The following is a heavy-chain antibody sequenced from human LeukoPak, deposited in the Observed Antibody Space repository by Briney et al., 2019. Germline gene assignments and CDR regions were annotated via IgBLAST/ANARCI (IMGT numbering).Heavy chain of an antibody. CDR1: GGSFSGYY. V-gene: IGHV4-34*01. D-gene: IGHD3-22*01. CDR2: IYYSGSN. J-gene: IGHJ4*02. Sequence: SETLSLTCAVYGGSFSGYYWSWIRQPPGKGLEWIGSIYYSGSNYNNPSLKSRVTMSVDTSKNQFSLKLLSVTAADTAVYYCARAQDFSDSSGPNYLDFWGQGTLVTVSS. CDR3: ARAQDFSDSSGPNYLDF.